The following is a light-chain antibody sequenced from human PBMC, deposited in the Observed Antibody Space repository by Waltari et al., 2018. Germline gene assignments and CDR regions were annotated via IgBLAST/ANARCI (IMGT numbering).Light chain of an antibody. CDR1: NIGSKR. CDR3: LVWHSTSDHHGV. J-gene: IGLJ2*01. V-gene: IGLV3-21*04. Sequence: SSVVTQSPSASLAPGEPARTPAGGDNIGSKRVHWYQPRPGPAPVLVISYDSDRPSGIPERFSGSNSGNTATLTISWVEAEDEADYYCLVWHSTSDHHGVFGGGTKLTVL. CDR2: YDS.